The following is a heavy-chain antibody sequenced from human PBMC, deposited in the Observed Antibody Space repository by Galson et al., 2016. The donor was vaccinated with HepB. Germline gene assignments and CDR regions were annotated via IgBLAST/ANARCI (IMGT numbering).Heavy chain of an antibody. CDR1: GFTFNSYN. Sequence: SLRLSCAASGFTFNSYNMNWVRQAPGKGLEWVAVISYDGSNKFYGDSVKGRFTISRDNSKNMLYLQMNDVRTEDTAVYFCARGRVSSFNTYWYFDLWGHGTLVTVSS. J-gene: IGHJ2*01. CDR2: ISYDGSNK. CDR3: ARGRVSSFNTYWYFDL. V-gene: IGHV3-30-3*01. D-gene: IGHD6-13*01.